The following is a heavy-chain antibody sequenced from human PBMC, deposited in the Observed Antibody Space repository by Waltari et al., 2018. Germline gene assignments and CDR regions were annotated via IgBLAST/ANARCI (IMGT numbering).Heavy chain of an antibody. CDR2: INHSGST. Sequence: QVQLQQWGAGLLKPSETLALTCAVYGGSFSGYYWSWIRQPPGKGLEWIGEINHSGSTNYHTSLKTRVTISVDTSKNQFSLKLSSVTAADTAVYYCAVLSGYYYTWFDPWGQGTLVTVSS. CDR3: AVLSGYYYTWFDP. J-gene: IGHJ5*02. D-gene: IGHD3-3*01. V-gene: IGHV4-34*01. CDR1: GGSFSGYY.